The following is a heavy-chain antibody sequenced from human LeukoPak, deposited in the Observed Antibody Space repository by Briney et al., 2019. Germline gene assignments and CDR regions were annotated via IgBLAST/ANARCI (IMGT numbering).Heavy chain of an antibody. CDR3: AGIPVFGVVLHQEPV. D-gene: IGHD3-3*01. CDR2: FIPILDTA. J-gene: IGHJ6*03. V-gene: IGHV1-69*10. CDR1: GGTFSSYA. Sequence: SVKVSCKASGGTFSSYAISWVRQAPGQGLEWMGVFIPILDTANSTQKFQGRLTITADKSTNTVYMELSSLRFDDTAVYFCAGIPVFGVVLHQEPVWGKGTTVTVSS.